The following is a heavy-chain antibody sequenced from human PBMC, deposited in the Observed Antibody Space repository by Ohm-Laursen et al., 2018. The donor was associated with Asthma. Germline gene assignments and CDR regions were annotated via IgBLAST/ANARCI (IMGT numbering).Heavy chain of an antibody. CDR3: ARDSGHCSGGSCSGHFDY. V-gene: IGHV3-21*01. Sequence: SLRLSCSAPGFTFSSYSMNWVRQAPGKGLEWVSSISSSSSYIYYADSVKGRSTISRDNAKNSLYLQMNSLRAEDTAVYYCARDSGHCSGGSCSGHFDYWGQGTLVTVSS. CDR1: GFTFSSYS. CDR2: ISSSSSYI. D-gene: IGHD2-15*01. J-gene: IGHJ4*02.